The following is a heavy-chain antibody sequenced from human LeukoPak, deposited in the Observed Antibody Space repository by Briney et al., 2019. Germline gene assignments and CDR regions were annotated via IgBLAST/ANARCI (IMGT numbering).Heavy chain of an antibody. Sequence: PSETLSLTCTVSGGSISSYYWSWIRQPAGKGLEWIGRIYTSGSTNYNPSLKSRVTMSVDTSKNQFSLKLSSVTAADTAVYYCARDLMVAATPSYYYYMDVRGKGTTVTVSS. CDR2: IYTSGST. CDR3: ARDLMVAATPSYYYYMDV. V-gene: IGHV4-4*07. J-gene: IGHJ6*03. CDR1: GGSISSYY. D-gene: IGHD2-15*01.